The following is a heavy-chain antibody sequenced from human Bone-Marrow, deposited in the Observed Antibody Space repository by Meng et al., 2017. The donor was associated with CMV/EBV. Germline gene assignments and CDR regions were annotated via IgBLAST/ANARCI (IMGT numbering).Heavy chain of an antibody. CDR3: ARGGGYSYGHNWFDP. D-gene: IGHD5-18*01. CDR1: GGTFSSYA. Sequence: SSVKVSRKASGGTFSSYAISWVRQAPGQGLEWMGGIIPILGIANYAQKFQGRVTITADKSTSTAYMELSSLRSEDTAVYYCARGGGYSYGHNWFDPWGQGTLVTVSS. J-gene: IGHJ5*02. V-gene: IGHV1-69*10. CDR2: IIPILGIA.